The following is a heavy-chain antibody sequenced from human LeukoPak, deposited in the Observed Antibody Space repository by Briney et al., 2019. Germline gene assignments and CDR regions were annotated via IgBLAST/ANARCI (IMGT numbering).Heavy chain of an antibody. CDR2: INPNSGGT. Sequence: ASVKVSCKASGYTFTGYYMHWVRQAPGRGLEWMGWINPNSGGTNYAQKFQGRVTMTRDTSISTAYMELSRLRSDDTAVYYCARDRGNWNDGVFDYWGQGTLVTVSS. V-gene: IGHV1-2*02. J-gene: IGHJ4*02. CDR1: GYTFTGYY. D-gene: IGHD1-1*01. CDR3: ARDRGNWNDGVFDY.